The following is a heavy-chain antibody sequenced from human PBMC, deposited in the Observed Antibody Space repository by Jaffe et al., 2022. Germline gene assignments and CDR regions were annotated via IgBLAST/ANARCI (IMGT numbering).Heavy chain of an antibody. D-gene: IGHD6-13*01. J-gene: IGHJ4*02. CDR3: ARAERAAGDPGDIDY. CDR1: GGSISSGSYY. Sequence: QVQLQESGPGLVKPSQTLSLTCTVSGGSISSGSYYWSWIRQPAGKGLEWIGRIYTSGSTNYNPSLKSRVTISVDTSKNQFSLKLSSVTAADTAVYYCARAERAAGDPGDIDYWGQGTLVTVSS. V-gene: IGHV4-61*02. CDR2: IYTSGST.